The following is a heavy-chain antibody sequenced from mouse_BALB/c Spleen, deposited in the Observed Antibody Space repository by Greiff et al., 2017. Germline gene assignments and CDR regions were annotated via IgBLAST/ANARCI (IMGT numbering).Heavy chain of an antibody. Sequence: QVQLQQSGAELMKPGASVKISCKATGYTFSSYWIEWVKQRPGHGLEWIGEILPGSGSTNYNEKFKGKATFTADTSSNTAYMQLSSLTSEDSAVYYCARVFITAGVATTGAMDDLGQGTSVTVSS. J-gene: IGHJ4*01. V-gene: IGHV1-9*01. D-gene: IGHD1-1*01. CDR3: ARVFITAGVATTGAMDD. CDR2: ILPGSGST. CDR1: GYTFSSYW.